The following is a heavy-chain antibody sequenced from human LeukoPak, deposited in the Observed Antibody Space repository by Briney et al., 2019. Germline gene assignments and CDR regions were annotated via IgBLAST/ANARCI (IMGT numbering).Heavy chain of an antibody. CDR2: IYHSGST. D-gene: IGHD6-19*01. V-gene: IGHV4-38-2*01. Sequence: PSETLSLTCAVSGYSISSGYYCGWSRQPPGKGLEWIGSIYHSGSTYYNPSLKSRVTISLDTSMNHFSLKLSSVTAAGTAVYYCSRRTSGWYIDYWGQGTLVTVSS. CDR3: SRRTSGWYIDY. CDR1: GYSISSGYY. J-gene: IGHJ4*02.